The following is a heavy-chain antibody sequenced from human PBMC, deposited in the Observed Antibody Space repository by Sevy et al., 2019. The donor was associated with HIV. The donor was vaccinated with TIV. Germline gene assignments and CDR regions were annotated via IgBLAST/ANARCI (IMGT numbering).Heavy chain of an antibody. V-gene: IGHV3-49*03. Sequence: GGSLRLSCTASGFTFGDYAMSWFRQAPGKGLEWVGFIRSKAYGGTTEYAASEKGRFTISRDDSKSIAYLQMNSLKTEETAVYYCTRGLPPYYYDSSGYSYYFDYWGQGTLVTVSS. CDR3: TRGLPPYYYDSSGYSYYFDY. J-gene: IGHJ4*02. CDR1: GFTFGDYA. D-gene: IGHD3-22*01. CDR2: IRSKAYGGTT.